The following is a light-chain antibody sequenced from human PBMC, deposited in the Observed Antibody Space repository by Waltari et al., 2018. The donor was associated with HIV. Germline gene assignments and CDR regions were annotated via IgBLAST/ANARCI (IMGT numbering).Light chain of an antibody. Sequence: SYELTQPPSVSVSPGQTASISCPGDKLGNKYTCWYQQRPGQSPVLLIYRDSKRPSGIPERFSGSNSGNTATLTISGAQAMDEADYYCQAWDSTTAVFGTGTKVTVL. CDR1: KLGNKY. CDR2: RDS. J-gene: IGLJ1*01. V-gene: IGLV3-1*01. CDR3: QAWDSTTAV.